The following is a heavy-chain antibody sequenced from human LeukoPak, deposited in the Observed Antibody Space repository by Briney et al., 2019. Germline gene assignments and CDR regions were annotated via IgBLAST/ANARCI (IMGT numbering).Heavy chain of an antibody. V-gene: IGHV3-7*03. D-gene: IGHD6-13*01. CDR3: ARSSSWYAFDY. Sequence: GGSLRLSCAASGFTFSSYWMNWARQAPGKGLEWVASINHNGNVNYYVDSVKGRFTISRDNAKNSLYLQMNSLRAEDTALYYCARSSSWYAFDYWGQGTLVTVSS. CDR1: GFTFSSYW. J-gene: IGHJ4*02. CDR2: INHNGNVN.